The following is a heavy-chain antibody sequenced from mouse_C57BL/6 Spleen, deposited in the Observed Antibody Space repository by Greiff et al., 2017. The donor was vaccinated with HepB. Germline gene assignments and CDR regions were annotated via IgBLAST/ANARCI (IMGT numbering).Heavy chain of an antibody. CDR3: ESSLLRVSFFSF. CDR2: ISDGGSYT. CDR1: GFTFSSYA. Sequence: EVKLMESGGGLVKPGGSLKLSCAASGFTFSSYAMSWVRQTPEKRLEWVATISDGGSYTYYPDNVKGRFTISRDNAKNNLYLQMSHLKSEDTAMYHCESSLLRVSFFSFWRQGSLVTVSA. V-gene: IGHV5-4*03. J-gene: IGHJ3*01. D-gene: IGHD6-2*01.